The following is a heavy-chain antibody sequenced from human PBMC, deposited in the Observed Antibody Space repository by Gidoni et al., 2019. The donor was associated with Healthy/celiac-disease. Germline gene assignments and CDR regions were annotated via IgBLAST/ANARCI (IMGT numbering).Heavy chain of an antibody. CDR1: GFTFSRYW. D-gene: IGHD3-22*01. V-gene: IGHV3-7*03. CDR2: IKQDGSEK. Sequence: EVQLVESGGGLVQPGWSLRLSCAASGFTFSRYWMSWVRQAPGKGLEWVANIKQDGSEKYYVDSVKGRFTISRDNAKNSLYLQMNSLRAEDTAVYYCARDAGDSSGHDAFDIWGQGTMVTVSS. CDR3: ARDAGDSSGHDAFDI. J-gene: IGHJ3*02.